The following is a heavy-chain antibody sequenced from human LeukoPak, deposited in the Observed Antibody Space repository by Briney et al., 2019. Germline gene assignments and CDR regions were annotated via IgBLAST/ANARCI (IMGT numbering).Heavy chain of an antibody. CDR3: ARDGSGYYDSSGPFSSPIDY. D-gene: IGHD3-22*01. CDR1: GGSISSGGYS. CDR2: IYYSGST. V-gene: IGHV4-31*03. Sequence: SETLSLTCTVSGGSISSGGYSWSWIRQHPGKGLEWIGYIYYSGSTYYNPSLKSRVTISVDTSKNQFSLKLSSVTAADTAVYYCARDGSGYYDSSGPFSSPIDYWGQGTLVTVSS. J-gene: IGHJ4*02.